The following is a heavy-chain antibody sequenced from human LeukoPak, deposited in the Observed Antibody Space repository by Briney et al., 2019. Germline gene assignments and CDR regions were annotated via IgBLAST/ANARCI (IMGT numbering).Heavy chain of an antibody. J-gene: IGHJ6*02. Sequence: SVKVSCKASGGTFSSYAISWVRQAPGQGLEWMGGIIPIFGTANYAQKFQGRVTITADESTSTAYMELSSLRSEDTAVYYCATDYDSSSSESGGYYYGMDVWGQGTTVTVSS. V-gene: IGHV1-69*13. CDR1: GGTFSSYA. D-gene: IGHD6-6*01. CDR2: IIPIFGTA. CDR3: ATDYDSSSSESGGYYYGMDV.